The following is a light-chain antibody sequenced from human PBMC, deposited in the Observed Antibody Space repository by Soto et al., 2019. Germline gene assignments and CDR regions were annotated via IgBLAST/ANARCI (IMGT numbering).Light chain of an antibody. CDR3: QQRTSWPPWT. V-gene: IGKV3-15*01. J-gene: IGKJ1*01. Sequence: EIVMTQSPPTLSVSPGERATLSCRASQSISRNLAWYQQKPGQAPSLLIFGASTRASGIPARFSGSGSGTDFTLTISSLEPEDFAVYYCQQRTSWPPWTFGQGTKVDI. CDR2: GAS. CDR1: QSISRN.